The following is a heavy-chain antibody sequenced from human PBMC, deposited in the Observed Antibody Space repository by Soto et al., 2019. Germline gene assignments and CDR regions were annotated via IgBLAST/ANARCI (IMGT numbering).Heavy chain of an antibody. CDR2: IWYDGSNK. CDR1: GFTFSSYG. V-gene: IGHV3-33*01. J-gene: IGHJ6*02. Sequence: GGSLRLSCAASGFTFSSYGMHWVRQAPGKGLEWVAVIWYDGSNKYYADSVKGRFTISRDNSKNTLYLQMNSLRAEDTAVYYCARDWKYYDFWSGQDYYYGMDVWGQGTTVTAP. CDR3: ARDWKYYDFWSGQDYYYGMDV. D-gene: IGHD3-3*01.